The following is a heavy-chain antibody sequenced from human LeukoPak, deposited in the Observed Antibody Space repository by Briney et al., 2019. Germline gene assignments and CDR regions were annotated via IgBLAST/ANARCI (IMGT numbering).Heavy chain of an antibody. CDR2: IRGSGDRT. J-gene: IGHJ4*02. CDR1: GFTFSSYA. Sequence: GGSLRLSCAASGFTFSSYAMSWVRQAPGKGLEWVSAIRGSGDRTHYADSVKGRFTISRDNSKNTLYSQMNSLRAEDTAVYYCAKSGCSGGSCVAHYWGQGTLVTVSS. CDR3: AKSGCSGGSCVAHY. D-gene: IGHD2-15*01. V-gene: IGHV3-23*01.